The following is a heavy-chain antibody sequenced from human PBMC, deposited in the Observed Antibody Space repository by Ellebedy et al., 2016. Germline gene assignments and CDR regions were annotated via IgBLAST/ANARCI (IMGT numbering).Heavy chain of an antibody. J-gene: IGHJ4*02. Sequence: GESLKISCAASGFTFSSQTMSWVRQASGKGPEWVSSINNNGDGTFYADSVKGRFTTSRDNSKNTLYLQMNRLRAEDTTMYYCARGNTIPGPEPLDYWGQGSLVTVST. CDR3: ARGNTIPGPEPLDY. V-gene: IGHV3-23*01. CDR1: GFTFSSQT. CDR2: INNNGDGT. D-gene: IGHD1-14*01.